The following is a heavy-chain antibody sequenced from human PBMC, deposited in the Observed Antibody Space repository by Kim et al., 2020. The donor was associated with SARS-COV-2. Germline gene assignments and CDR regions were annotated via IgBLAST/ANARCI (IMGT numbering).Heavy chain of an antibody. J-gene: IGHJ6*02. D-gene: IGHD3-22*01. V-gene: IGHV4-61*02. CDR1: GGSISSGSYY. CDR3: ARGYYYDSSGYYVLNYYYSGMDV. Sequence: SETLSLTCTVSGGSISSGSYYWSWIRQPAGKGLEWIGRIYTSGRTNYNPSLKSRVTISVDTSKNQFSLKLSSVTAADTAVYYCARGYYYDSSGYYVLNYYYSGMDVWGQGTTVTVSS. CDR2: IYTSGRT.